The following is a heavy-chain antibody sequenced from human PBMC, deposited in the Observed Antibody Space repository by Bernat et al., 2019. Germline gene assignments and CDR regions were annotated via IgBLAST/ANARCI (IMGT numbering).Heavy chain of an antibody. CDR1: GGSISSSSYY. CDR2: ISGSGGST. CDR3: AKDFYYDSSGYYYGAPSTPALYFDY. D-gene: IGHD3-22*01. V-gene: IGHV3-23*01. J-gene: IGHJ4*02. Sequence: LQLQESGPGLVKPSETLSLTCTVSGGSISSSSYYWGWIRQPPGKGLEWVSAISGSGGSTYYADSVKGRFTISRDNSKNTLYLQMNSLRAEDTAVYYCAKDFYYDSSGYYYGAPSTPALYFDYWGQGTLVTVSS.